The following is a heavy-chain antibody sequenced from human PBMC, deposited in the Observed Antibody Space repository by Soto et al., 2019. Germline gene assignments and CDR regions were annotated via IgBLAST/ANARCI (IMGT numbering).Heavy chain of an antibody. CDR3: TRDGDYYRSGTYGYFDY. CDR1: GFTFSSYW. CDR2: IKQDGSEK. Sequence: GGSLRLSCAASGFTFSSYWMSWVRQAPGKGLEWVANIKQDGSEKYYVDSVKGRFTISRDNAKNSLYLQMNSLRAEDTAVYYCTRDGDYYRSGTYGYFDYWGQGTLVTVSS. D-gene: IGHD3-10*01. J-gene: IGHJ4*02. V-gene: IGHV3-7*03.